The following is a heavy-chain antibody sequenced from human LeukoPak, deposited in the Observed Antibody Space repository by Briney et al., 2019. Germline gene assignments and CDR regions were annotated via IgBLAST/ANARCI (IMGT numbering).Heavy chain of an antibody. J-gene: IGHJ4*02. D-gene: IGHD2-21*02. CDR3: ARPTYCGSTCYFNFAY. CDR2: IKPNSGVA. CDR1: GYTFATYF. Sequence: RASVKVSCKTSGYTFATYFMHWVRQAPGQGLEWMGYIKPNSGVADYAPKFRGRVTMIWDTSISTAYIELSGLTSDDTAIYHCARPTYCGSTCYFNFAYWGQGTLVTVSS. V-gene: IGHV1-2*02.